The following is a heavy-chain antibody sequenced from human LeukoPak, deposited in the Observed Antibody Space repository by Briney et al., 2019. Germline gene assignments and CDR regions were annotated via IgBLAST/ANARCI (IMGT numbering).Heavy chain of an antibody. CDR3: AKDREVRGYYEPYQTYYYYYGMDV. V-gene: IGHV3-49*03. Sequence: PGGSLRLSCTASGFTFGDYAMSWFRQAPGKGLEWVGFIRSKLYGGTPEYAASVKGRFTISRDDSKSIAYLQMNSLRAEDTAVYYCAKDREVRGYYEPYQTYYYYYGMDVWGQGTTVTVSS. J-gene: IGHJ6*02. CDR1: GFTFGDYA. CDR2: IRSKLYGGTP. D-gene: IGHD3-10*01.